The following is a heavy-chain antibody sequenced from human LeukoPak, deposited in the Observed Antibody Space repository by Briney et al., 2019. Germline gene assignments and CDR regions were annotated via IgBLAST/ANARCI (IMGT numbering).Heavy chain of an antibody. CDR2: IYHSGST. V-gene: IGHV4-38-2*02. Sequence: PSETLSLTCTVSGYSISSGYYWGWIRQPPGKGLEWIGNIYHSGSTYYNPSLKSRVTISVDTPKNQFSLKVRSVTAADTAVYYCARVGGSYDKYYFDFWGQGTLVTVSS. J-gene: IGHJ4*02. D-gene: IGHD1-26*01. CDR1: GYSISSGYY. CDR3: ARVGGSYDKYYFDF.